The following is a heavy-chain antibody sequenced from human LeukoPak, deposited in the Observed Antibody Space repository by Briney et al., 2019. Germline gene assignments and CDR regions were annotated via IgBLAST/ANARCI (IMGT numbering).Heavy chain of an antibody. CDR1: VFTFDDYA. J-gene: IGHJ3*02. D-gene: IGHD6-19*01. Sequence: GGSLRLSCAASVFTFDDYAMHWVRQAPGKGLEWVSVISWNSGTIGYADSVKGRFTMSRANAKNSLCLQMNSLRAEDTAVYYCARDPEIAVAGTNAFDIWGQGTMVTVSS. V-gene: IGHV3-9*01. CDR3: ARDPEIAVAGTNAFDI. CDR2: ISWNSGTI.